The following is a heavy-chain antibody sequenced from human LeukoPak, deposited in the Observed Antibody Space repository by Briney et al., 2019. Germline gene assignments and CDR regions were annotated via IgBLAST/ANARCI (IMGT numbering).Heavy chain of an antibody. CDR1: GFTFASYG. Sequence: ASVKVSCKATGFTFASYGFTWVRQAPGQGLEWMGWVSAYDGATKYAQKFQGRVTMTTDTSTTTAYMELRSLRSDDTAVYYCARVGEYHLLYYFDLWGQGTPVTVSS. V-gene: IGHV1-18*01. CDR2: VSAYDGAT. D-gene: IGHD3-10*01. J-gene: IGHJ4*02. CDR3: ARVGEYHLLYYFDL.